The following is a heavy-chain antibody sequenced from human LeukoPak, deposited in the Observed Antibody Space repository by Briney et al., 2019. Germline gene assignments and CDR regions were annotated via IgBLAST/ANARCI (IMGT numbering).Heavy chain of an antibody. CDR2: INPNSGGT. Sequence: ASVKVSCKASGYTFTDYYMHWVRQAPGQGLEWMGWINPNSGGTNYAQKFQGRVTMSRDTSISTAYMELSRLRSDDTAVYYCARRSAAGTFDIWGQGTMVTVSS. J-gene: IGHJ3*02. CDR3: ARRSAAGTFDI. CDR1: GYTFTDYY. D-gene: IGHD6-13*01. V-gene: IGHV1-2*02.